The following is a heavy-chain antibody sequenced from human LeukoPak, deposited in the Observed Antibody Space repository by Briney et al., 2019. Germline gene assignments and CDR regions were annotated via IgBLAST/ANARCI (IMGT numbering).Heavy chain of an antibody. CDR3: ERGASRDRDSDFDY. V-gene: IGHV4-39*07. D-gene: IGHD5-24*01. J-gene: IGHJ4*02. CDR1: AGSISSSSYC. Sequence: PSETLSLTCTVAAGSISSSSYCWCWIRQPPGKGLEWIGEINHSGSTNYNPSLKSRVTISVDTSKNQFSLKLSSVTAADTAVYYCERGASRDRDSDFDYWGQGTLVTVSS. CDR2: INHSGST.